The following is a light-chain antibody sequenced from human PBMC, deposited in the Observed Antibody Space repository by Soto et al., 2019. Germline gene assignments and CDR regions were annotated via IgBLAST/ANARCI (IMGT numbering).Light chain of an antibody. CDR1: QSVTSSC. CDR3: PHYGGSTLFS. V-gene: IGKV3-20*01. CDR2: TTA. J-gene: IGKJ3*01. Sequence: ESVLTQSPATLSLSPGERATLSCTASQSVTSSCLAWYQRKPGQAPRLLIHTTATTATDTPDRLSGSGSATDFTLTSSSMQPEDFVVYYCPHYGGSTLFSFGPGTRVDI.